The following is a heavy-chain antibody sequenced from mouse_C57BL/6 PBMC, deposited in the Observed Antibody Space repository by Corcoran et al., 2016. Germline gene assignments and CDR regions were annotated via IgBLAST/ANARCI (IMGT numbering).Heavy chain of an antibody. CDR1: GYTFTDYY. CDR2: INPNNGGT. J-gene: IGHJ4*01. CDR3: ARSVYYAMDY. V-gene: IGHV1-26*01. Sequence: EVQLQQSGPELVKPGASVKISCKASGYTFTDYYMNWVKQSHGKSLEWIGDINPNNGGTSYNQKFKGKATLTVDKSSSTAYMELRRLTSEDSAVYYCARSVYYAMDYWGQGTSVTVSS.